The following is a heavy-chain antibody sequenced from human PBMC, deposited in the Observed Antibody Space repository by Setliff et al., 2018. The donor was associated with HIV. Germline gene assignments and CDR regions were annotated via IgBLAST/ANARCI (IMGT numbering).Heavy chain of an antibody. CDR3: ARETGQFLL. J-gene: IGHJ4*02. D-gene: IGHD2-21*01. CDR2: IENDGTT. Sequence: PGGSLRLSCATSGFNVNSHYMNWVRQAPGRGLEWVAGIENDGTTHYADSVKGRFSVSRDMSRNILYLQMHDLTAEDSALYYCARETGQFLLWGPGTLVT. V-gene: IGHV3-66*01. CDR1: GFNVNSHY.